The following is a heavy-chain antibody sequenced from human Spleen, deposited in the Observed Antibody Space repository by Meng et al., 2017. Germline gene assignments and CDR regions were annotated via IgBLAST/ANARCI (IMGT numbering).Heavy chain of an antibody. V-gene: IGHV1-69*06. CDR3: ARAEGYCSGGSCYSFAFDI. Sequence: SVKVSCKASGGIFSNYVIGWVRQAPGQGLEWLGGINGVFRTKDIAQKFQGRVTITADTSTSTAYMELSSLRSDDTAVYYCARAEGYCSGGSCYSFAFDIWGQGTMVTVSS. CDR2: INGVFRTK. J-gene: IGHJ3*02. D-gene: IGHD2-15*01. CDR1: GGIFSNYV.